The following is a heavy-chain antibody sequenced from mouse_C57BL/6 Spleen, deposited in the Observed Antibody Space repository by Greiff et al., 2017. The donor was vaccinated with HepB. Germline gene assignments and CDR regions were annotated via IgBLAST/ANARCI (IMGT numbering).Heavy chain of an antibody. CDR2: INPNNGGT. D-gene: IGHD1-2*01. V-gene: IGHV1-18*01. J-gene: IGHJ2*01. CDR3: ARSRITTAYFDY. Sequence: EVQLQQSGPELVKPGASVKIPCKASGYTFTDYNMDWVKQSHGKSLEWIGDINPNNGGTIYNQKFKGKATLTVDKSSSTAYMELRSLTSEDTAVYYCARSRITTAYFDYWGQGTTLTVSS. CDR1: GYTFTDYN.